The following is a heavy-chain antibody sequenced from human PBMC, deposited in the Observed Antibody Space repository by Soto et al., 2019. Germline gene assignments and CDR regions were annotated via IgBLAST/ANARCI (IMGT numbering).Heavy chain of an antibody. J-gene: IGHJ6*02. CDR3: PRINHLQSSYGMDV. D-gene: IGHD3-3*02. CDR2: IDPGDSEI. Sequence: PGESLKISCKASGYSFTNYWISWVRQMPGKGLEWMGRIDPGDSEINYSPSFQGHVTVSVDKSTTTAYLQWSSLKAPDTAIYYCPRINHLQSSYGMDVWGQGTTVTVYS. CDR1: GYSFTNYW. V-gene: IGHV5-10-1*01.